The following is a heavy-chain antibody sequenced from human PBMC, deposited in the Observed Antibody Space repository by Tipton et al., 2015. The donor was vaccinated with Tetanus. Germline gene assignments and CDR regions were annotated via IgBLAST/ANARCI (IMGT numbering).Heavy chain of an antibody. V-gene: IGHV3-7*01. Sequence: SLRLSCAASGCSFTNHWMTWVRQAPGKGLEWVDNIRQDGSETFYVDSVKGRFTISRDNDKNAVFLEMNSVRAEDTAVYYCARDPYGSGGFYGACDIWGQATLVTVSS. CDR1: GCSFTNHW. CDR2: IRQDGSET. D-gene: IGHD2-15*01. J-gene: IGHJ3*02. CDR3: ARDPYGSGGFYGACDI.